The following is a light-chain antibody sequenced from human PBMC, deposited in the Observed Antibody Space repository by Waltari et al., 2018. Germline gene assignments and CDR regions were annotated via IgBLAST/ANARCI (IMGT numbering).Light chain of an antibody. CDR3: QTWDPYIVV. V-gene: IGLV4-69*01. Sequence: QLVLTQSLSASASLGASVKIPCTLISEHSLYAIAWHQQHRERCTRFLMRLNSDGSHTKVDGIPDRFSGSSSGAERYLIISSLQYEDEADYYCQTWDPYIVVFGGGTKLTVL. CDR1: SEHSLYA. CDR2: LNSDGSH. J-gene: IGLJ2*01.